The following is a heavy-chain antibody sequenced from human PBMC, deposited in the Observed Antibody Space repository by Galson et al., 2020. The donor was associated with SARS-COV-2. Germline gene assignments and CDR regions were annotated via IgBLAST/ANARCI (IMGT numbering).Heavy chain of an antibody. V-gene: IGHV3-30*18. CDR3: AKDDLYYDILTGYYPRGENYYYYYGMDV. J-gene: IGHJ6*02. CDR1: GFTFSSYG. CDR2: ISYDGSNK. D-gene: IGHD3-9*01. Sequence: GGSLRLSCAASGFTFSSYGMHWVRQAPGKGLEWVAVISYDGSNKYYADSVKGRFTISRDNSKNTLYLQMNSLRAEDTAVYYCAKDDLYYDILTGYYPRGENYYYYYGMDVWGQGTTVTVSS.